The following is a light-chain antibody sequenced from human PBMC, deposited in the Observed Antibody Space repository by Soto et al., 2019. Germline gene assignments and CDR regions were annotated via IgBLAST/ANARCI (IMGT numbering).Light chain of an antibody. Sequence: DIQMTQSPSTLSGSVGDRVTITCRASQSITTWLAWYQQKPGKAPKILIYDASSLESGVPSRFSGSGSGTEFTLTISGLQPDDFATYYCQQYSSPLTFGGGTKVDIK. CDR3: QQYSSPLT. J-gene: IGKJ4*01. CDR1: QSITTW. CDR2: DAS. V-gene: IGKV1-5*01.